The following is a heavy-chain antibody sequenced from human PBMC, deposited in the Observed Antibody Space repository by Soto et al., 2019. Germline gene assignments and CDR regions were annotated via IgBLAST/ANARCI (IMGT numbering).Heavy chain of an antibody. CDR1: GFTFSNYA. D-gene: IGHD6-19*01. V-gene: IGHV3-23*01. Sequence: GGSLRLSCAASGFTFSNYAMSWVRQAPGKGLEWVSIISGSDGTTYYADSVKGRFTISRDNFKNTLYLQMNSLRVEDTAVYYCTKSPRVAGTAENNWFGPWGQGTLVTVSS. J-gene: IGHJ5*02. CDR2: ISGSDGTT. CDR3: TKSPRVAGTAENNWFGP.